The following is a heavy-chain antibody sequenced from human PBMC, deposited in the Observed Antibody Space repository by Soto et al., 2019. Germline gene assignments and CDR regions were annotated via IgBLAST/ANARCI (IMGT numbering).Heavy chain of an antibody. Sequence: ASVKVSCKASGYTFRDYDINWVRQAGGQGLEWMGWMNPNSGNTVYAQKFQGRLTITEDTPKNQVVLTMTNMDPVDTATYYCAHRSRGWQYYFPYWGQGTLVTV. J-gene: IGHJ4*02. D-gene: IGHD6-19*01. CDR1: GYTFRDYD. CDR2: MNPNSGNT. CDR3: AHRSRGWQYYFPY. V-gene: IGHV1-8*02.